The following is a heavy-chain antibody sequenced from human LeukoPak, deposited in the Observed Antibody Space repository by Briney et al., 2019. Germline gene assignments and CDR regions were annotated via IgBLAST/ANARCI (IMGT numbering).Heavy chain of an antibody. CDR3: ARGPYSSSWHDY. Sequence: SETLSLTCTVSGGSISSYYWSWIRQPPGKGLEWIGYIYTSGSTNYSPSLKSRVTISVDTSKNQFSLKLSSVTAADTAVYYCARGPYSSSWHDYWGQGTLVTVSS. D-gene: IGHD6-13*01. CDR2: IYTSGST. CDR1: GGSISSYY. V-gene: IGHV4-4*09. J-gene: IGHJ4*02.